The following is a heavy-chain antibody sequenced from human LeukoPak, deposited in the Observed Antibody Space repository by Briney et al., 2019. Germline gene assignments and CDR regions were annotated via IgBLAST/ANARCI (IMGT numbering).Heavy chain of an antibody. CDR3: ARVVSGLWPLYYYYGMDV. V-gene: IGHV3-7*03. Sequence: GGSLRLSCAASGFTFSSYWMSWVRQAPGKGLEWVANIKQDGSEKYYVDSVKGRFTISRDNAKNSLYLQMNSLRAEDTAVYYSARVVSGLWPLYYYYGMDVWGQGTTVTVSS. CDR1: GFTFSSYW. CDR2: IKQDGSEK. J-gene: IGHJ6*02. D-gene: IGHD3-16*01.